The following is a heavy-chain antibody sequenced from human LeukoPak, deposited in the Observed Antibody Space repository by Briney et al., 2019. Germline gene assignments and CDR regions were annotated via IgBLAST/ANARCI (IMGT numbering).Heavy chain of an antibody. J-gene: IGHJ6*02. V-gene: IGHV3-23*01. D-gene: IGHD2-2*01. Sequence: PGGSLRLSCAASGFTFSNYAMSWVRQAPGKGLEWVSTISGSGGSTNSADSVKGRFTISRDNSKNTLYLQMNSLRAEDTAVYYCAKVYCSSTSCYYGGMDVWGQGTTVTVSS. CDR3: AKVYCSSTSCYYGGMDV. CDR1: GFTFSNYA. CDR2: ISGSGGST.